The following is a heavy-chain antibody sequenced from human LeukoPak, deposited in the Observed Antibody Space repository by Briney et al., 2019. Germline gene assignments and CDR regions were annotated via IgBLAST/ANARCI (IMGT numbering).Heavy chain of an antibody. Sequence: PGGSLRLSCAASGFTFSSYAMHWVRQAPGKGLEWVAVISYDGSNKYYADSVKGRFTISRDNSKNTLYLQMNSLRAEDTAVYYCASERGYTGYDYGYFDYWGQGTLVTVSS. CDR1: GFTFSSYA. D-gene: IGHD5-12*01. CDR3: ASERGYTGYDYGYFDY. CDR2: ISYDGSNK. J-gene: IGHJ4*02. V-gene: IGHV3-30-3*01.